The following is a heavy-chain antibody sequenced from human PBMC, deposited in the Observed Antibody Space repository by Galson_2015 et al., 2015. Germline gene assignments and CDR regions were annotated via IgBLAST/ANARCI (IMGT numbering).Heavy chain of an antibody. J-gene: IGHJ4*02. CDR3: AKDLQMSR. Sequence: SLRLSGAASGFTFSSAAMTWVRQVPGTGLEWVSVVSANGTNTYYADSVKGRFTISRDTAKNTLYLQMNSLRAEDTAVYYCAKDLQMSRWGQGTLVTVSS. CDR2: VSANGTNT. V-gene: IGHV3-23*01. CDR1: GFTFSSAA. D-gene: IGHD5-24*01.